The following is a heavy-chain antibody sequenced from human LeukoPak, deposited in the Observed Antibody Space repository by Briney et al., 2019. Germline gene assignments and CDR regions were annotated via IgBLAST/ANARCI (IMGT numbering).Heavy chain of an antibody. V-gene: IGHV3-30*18. J-gene: IGHJ4*02. CDR1: GFTFGSYG. CDR3: AKDRGYCSRTSCYAFDY. CDR2: ISFDGTDK. Sequence: GRSLRLSCAASGFTFGSYGMHWVRQAPGKGLEWVALISFDGTDKYYADSVKGRFTISRDSSKNTLYLQMNSLRPEDTAVYYCAKDRGYCSRTSCYAFDYWGQGTLVTVSS. D-gene: IGHD2-2*01.